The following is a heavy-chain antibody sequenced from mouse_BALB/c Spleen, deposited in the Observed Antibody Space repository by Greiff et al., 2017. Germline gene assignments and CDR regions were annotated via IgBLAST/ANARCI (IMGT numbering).Heavy chain of an antibody. J-gene: IGHJ2*01. D-gene: IGHD2-4*01. CDR1: GFAFSSYD. Sequence: EVKLVESGGGLVKPGGSLKLSCAASGFAFSSYDMSWVRQTPEKRLEWVAYISSGGGSTYYPDTVKCRFTISRDNAKNTLYLQMSSLKSEDTAMYYCARLITTRGFDYWGQGTTLTVSS. CDR2: ISSGGGST. V-gene: IGHV5-12-1*01. CDR3: ARLITTRGFDY.